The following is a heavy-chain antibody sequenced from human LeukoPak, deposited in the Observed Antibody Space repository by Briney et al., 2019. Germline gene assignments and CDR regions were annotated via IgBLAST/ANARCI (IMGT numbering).Heavy chain of an antibody. V-gene: IGHV3-33*01. CDR2: IWYDGSNK. Sequence: PGGSLRLSCAASGFTFSSYGMHWVRQAPGKGLEWVAVIWYDGSNKYYADSVKGRFTISRDNSKNTLYLQMNSQRAEDTAVYYCARDTAAAGWSRFDYWGQGTLVTVSS. CDR3: ARDTAAAGWSRFDY. J-gene: IGHJ4*02. D-gene: IGHD6-13*01. CDR1: GFTFSSYG.